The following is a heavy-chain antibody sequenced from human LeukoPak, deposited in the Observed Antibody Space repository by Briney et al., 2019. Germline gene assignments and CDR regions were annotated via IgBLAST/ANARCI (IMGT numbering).Heavy chain of an antibody. CDR3: AKSGQWLVPVFDAFDI. D-gene: IGHD6-19*01. Sequence: VASVKVSCKASGYTFTGYFMHWVRQAPGQGLEWMGWINPNSGGTNYAQKLQGRVTMTTDTSTSTAYMELRSLRSDDTAVYYCAKSGQWLVPVFDAFDIWGQGTMVTVSS. CDR2: INPNSGGT. CDR1: GYTFTGYF. J-gene: IGHJ3*02. V-gene: IGHV1-2*02.